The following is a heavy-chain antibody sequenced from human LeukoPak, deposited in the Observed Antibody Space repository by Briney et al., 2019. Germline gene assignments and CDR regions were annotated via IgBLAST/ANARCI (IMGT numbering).Heavy chain of an antibody. CDR3: AAEPPYYYDSSGYYSGY. CDR1: GLTFTSSA. Sequence: ASVKVSCKASGLTFTSSAVQWVRQARGQRLEWIGWIVVGGGNTNYAQKFQERVTITRDMSTSTAYMELSSLRSEDTAVYYCAAEPPYYYDSSGYYSGYWGQGTLVTVSS. J-gene: IGHJ4*02. V-gene: IGHV1-58*01. CDR2: IVVGGGNT. D-gene: IGHD3-22*01.